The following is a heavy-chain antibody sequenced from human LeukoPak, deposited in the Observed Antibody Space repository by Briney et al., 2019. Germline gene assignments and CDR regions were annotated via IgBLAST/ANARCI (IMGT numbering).Heavy chain of an antibody. Sequence: GGSLRLSCAASGFTFSSYGMHWVRQAPGKGLEWVADIWYDGINKYYADSVKGRFTISRDNSKNTLYLQMNSLRVEDTAVYYCARGRSEGSAWYFYYSGMDVWGQGTTVTVSS. CDR1: GFTFSSYG. V-gene: IGHV3-33*01. D-gene: IGHD6-19*01. CDR3: ARGRSEGSAWYFYYSGMDV. J-gene: IGHJ6*02. CDR2: IWYDGINK.